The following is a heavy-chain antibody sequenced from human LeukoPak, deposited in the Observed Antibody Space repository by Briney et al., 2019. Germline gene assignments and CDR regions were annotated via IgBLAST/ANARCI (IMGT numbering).Heavy chain of an antibody. CDR1: GYSISSGYY. Sequence: SETLSLTCTVSGYSISSGYYWGWIRQPPGKGLEWIGSIYHSGSTYYNPSLKSRVTISVDTSKNQFSLKLSSVTAADTAVYYCARVGELSSSWYLWGTHFDYWGQGTLVTVSS. CDR2: IYHSGST. D-gene: IGHD6-13*01. J-gene: IGHJ4*02. V-gene: IGHV4-38-2*02. CDR3: ARVGELSSSWYLWGTHFDY.